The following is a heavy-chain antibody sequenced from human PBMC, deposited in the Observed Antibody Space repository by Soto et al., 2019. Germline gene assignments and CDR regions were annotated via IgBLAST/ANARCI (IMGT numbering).Heavy chain of an antibody. D-gene: IGHD2-15*01. CDR2: ISSSGSTI. CDR1: GFTFSDYY. V-gene: IGHV3-11*01. Sequence: GGSLRLSCAASGFTFSDYYMSWIRQAPGKGLEWVSYISSSGSTIYYADSVKGRFTISRDNAKNSLYLQMNSLRAEDTAVYYCASPRVVVVAANDAFDIWGQGTMVTVSS. CDR3: ASPRVVVVAANDAFDI. J-gene: IGHJ3*02.